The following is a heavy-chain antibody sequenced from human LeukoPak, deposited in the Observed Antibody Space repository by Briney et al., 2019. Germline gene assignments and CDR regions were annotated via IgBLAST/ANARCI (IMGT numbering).Heavy chain of an antibody. CDR2: INPAGSDT. Sequence: HPGGSLRLSCEASGFTFTSHWMGWVRQAPGKGLEWVANINPAGSDTYYVDSVKGRFTIFRDNAKKSTFLQMNSLRVEETALYYCMKWGSAADIQDWGQGTLVTVSS. CDR1: GFTFTSHW. V-gene: IGHV3-7*03. D-gene: IGHD6-25*01. J-gene: IGHJ4*02. CDR3: MKWGSAADIQD.